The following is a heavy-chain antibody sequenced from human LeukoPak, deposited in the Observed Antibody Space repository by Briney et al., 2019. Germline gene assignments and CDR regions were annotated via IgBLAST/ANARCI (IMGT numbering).Heavy chain of an antibody. CDR3: ARDRYSSGWADAFDI. J-gene: IGHJ3*02. Sequence: PGGSLRLSCAASGFTFSNYGIHWVRQAPGKGLEWVALIWYDGSNKYYADSVKGRFTISRDNSKNTLYLQMNSLRAEDTAVYYCARDRYSSGWADAFDIWGQGTMVTVSS. CDR1: GFTFSNYG. CDR2: IWYDGSNK. V-gene: IGHV3-33*01. D-gene: IGHD6-19*01.